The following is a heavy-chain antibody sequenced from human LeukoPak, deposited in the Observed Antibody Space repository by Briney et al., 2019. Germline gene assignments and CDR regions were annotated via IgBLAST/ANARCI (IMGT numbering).Heavy chain of an antibody. D-gene: IGHD5-24*01. J-gene: IGHJ4*02. CDR1: GYTFTVYY. CDR2: INPNSGGA. CDR3: ATVRDGYNSKYFDS. Sequence: ASVKVSCKASGYTFTVYYMHWVRQAPGQGLEWMGWINPNSGGANYAQKFQGRVTMTRDTSISTAYMELSRLRSDDTAVYYCATVRDGYNSKYFDSWGQGTLVTVSS. V-gene: IGHV1-2*02.